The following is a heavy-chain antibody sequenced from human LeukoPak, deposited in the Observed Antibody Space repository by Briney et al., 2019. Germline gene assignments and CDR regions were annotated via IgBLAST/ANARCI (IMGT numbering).Heavy chain of an antibody. J-gene: IGHJ4*02. CDR2: INHSGST. D-gene: IGHD3-22*01. CDR3: ARSGPLYYDSSGYDY. Sequence: KASETLSLTCAVYGGSFSGYYWGWIRQPPGKGLEWIGEINHSGSTNYNPSLKSRVTISVDTSKNQFSLKLSSVTAADTAVYYCARSGPLYYDSSGYDYWGQGTLVTVSS. CDR1: GGSFSGYY. V-gene: IGHV4-34*01.